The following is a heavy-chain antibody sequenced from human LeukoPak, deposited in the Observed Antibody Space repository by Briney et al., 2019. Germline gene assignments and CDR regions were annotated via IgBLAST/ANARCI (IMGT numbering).Heavy chain of an antibody. J-gene: IGHJ4*02. V-gene: IGHV3-48*04. CDR2: ITLSRTTI. Sequence: GGSLRLSCAASGFTFSNYNMNWVRQAPGKGLEWVAYITLSRTTIYYADSVKGRFTISRDNAKNSLYLQMNSLRAEDTAVYYCARDTRYFDYWGQGNMVTVSS. CDR3: ARDTRYFDY. CDR1: GFTFSNYN.